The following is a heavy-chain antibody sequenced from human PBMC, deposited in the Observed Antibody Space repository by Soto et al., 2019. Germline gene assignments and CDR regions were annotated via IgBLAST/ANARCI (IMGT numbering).Heavy chain of an antibody. D-gene: IGHD3-22*01. J-gene: IGHJ4*02. Sequence: PSETLSLTCTVSGGSISSGVYYWSWIRQHPGKGLEWIGYIYSSGSTYYNPSLKSRVTISVDTSKNQFSLKLSSVTAADTAVYYCARENYDSSGYYLDYWGQGTLVTVSS. CDR1: GGSISSGVYY. CDR3: ARENYDSSGYYLDY. CDR2: IYSSGST. V-gene: IGHV4-31*03.